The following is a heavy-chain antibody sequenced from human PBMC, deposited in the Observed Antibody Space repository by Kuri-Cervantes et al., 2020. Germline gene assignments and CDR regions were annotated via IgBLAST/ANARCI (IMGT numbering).Heavy chain of an antibody. J-gene: IGHJ4*02. V-gene: IGHV3-9*01. D-gene: IGHD3-22*01. CDR2: ISWNSGSI. CDR1: GFTFSSYA. Sequence: SLKISCAASGFTFSSYAMHWVRQAPGKGLEWVSGISWNSGSIGYADSVKGRFTISRDNAKNSLYLQMNSLRAEDTAVYYCAKESSGYCLDYWGQGTLVTVSS. CDR3: AKESSGYCLDY.